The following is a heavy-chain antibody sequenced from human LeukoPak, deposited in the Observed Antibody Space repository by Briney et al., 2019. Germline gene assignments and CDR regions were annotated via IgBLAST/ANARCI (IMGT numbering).Heavy chain of an antibody. Sequence: ASVKVSCKASGYTFTSYGISWVRQAPGQGLEWMGWISAYNGYTNYAQKLQGRVTMTTDTSTSTAYMELRSLRSDDTAVYYCARRHYDFWSGYPTFDPWGQGTLVTVSS. D-gene: IGHD3-3*01. CDR1: GYTFTSYG. CDR3: ARRHYDFWSGYPTFDP. CDR2: ISAYNGYT. V-gene: IGHV1-18*01. J-gene: IGHJ5*02.